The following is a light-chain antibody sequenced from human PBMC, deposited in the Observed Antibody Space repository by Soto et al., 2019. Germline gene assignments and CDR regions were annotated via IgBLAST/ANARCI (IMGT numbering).Light chain of an antibody. CDR2: RND. J-gene: IGLJ2*01. V-gene: IGLV1-47*01. Sequence: QSVLTQPPSASGTPGQRVTISCSGSSSNIGSNYVYWYQHLPGTAPKLLIYRNDQRPSWAPDRFSGSKSGTSVSLAISGLRSEDEADYYCAAWDASLSVVVFGGGTKVTVL. CDR1: SSNIGSNY. CDR3: AAWDASLSVVV.